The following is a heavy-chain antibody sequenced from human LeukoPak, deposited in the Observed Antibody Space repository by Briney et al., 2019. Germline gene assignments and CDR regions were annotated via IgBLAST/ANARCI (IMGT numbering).Heavy chain of an antibody. V-gene: IGHV3-21*01. J-gene: IGHJ4*02. CDR3: ARAVHVADY. CDR2: ISSSSSYI. Sequence: GGSLRLSCAASGFTFSSYAMSWVRQAPGGGLEWVSSISSSSSYIYYADSVKGRFTVSRDNAKNSLYLQMNSLRGEDTAVYYCARAVHVADYWGQGTLVAVSS. D-gene: IGHD3-16*01. CDR1: GFTFSSYA.